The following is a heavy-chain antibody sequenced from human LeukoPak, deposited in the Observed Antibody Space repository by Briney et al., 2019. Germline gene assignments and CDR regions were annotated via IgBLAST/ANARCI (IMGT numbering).Heavy chain of an antibody. V-gene: IGHV4-34*01. CDR3: VRDYYGGSSD. CDR2: ISHSGGI. CDR1: GGSFNNYY. Sequence: PSETLSLTCAVYGGSFNNYYWHWVRQPPGKGLQWIGEISHSGGINYDPSLKSRVTMSEDTPKSQFSLRLTSVTAADTAVYYCVRDYYGGSSDWGQGTLVTVSS. D-gene: IGHD4-23*01. J-gene: IGHJ4*02.